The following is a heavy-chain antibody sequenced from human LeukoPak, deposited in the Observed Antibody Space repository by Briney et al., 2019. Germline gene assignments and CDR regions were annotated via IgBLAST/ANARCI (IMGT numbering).Heavy chain of an antibody. V-gene: IGHV4-59*01. CDR3: ARAPLGELLGHTYYYYGMDV. CDR1: GGSISSYY. D-gene: IGHD3-10*01. CDR2: IYYSGST. J-gene: IGHJ6*02. Sequence: SETLSLTCTVSGGSISSYYWSWIRQPPGKGLEWIGYIYYSGSTSYNPSLKSRVTVSVDTSKNQFSLKLSSVTAADTAVYYCARAPLGELLGHTYYYYGMDVWGQGTTVTVSS.